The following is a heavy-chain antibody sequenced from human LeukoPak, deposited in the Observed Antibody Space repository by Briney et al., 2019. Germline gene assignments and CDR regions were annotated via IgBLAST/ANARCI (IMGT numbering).Heavy chain of an antibody. CDR1: GFTFSSYA. CDR2: ISYDGSNK. Sequence: GGSLRLSCAASGFTFSSYAMHWVRQAPGKGLEWVAVISYDGSNKNYADSVKGRFTISRDNSKSTLYLQMNSLRVEDTAVYYCARDYSNSLLDYWGQGTLVTVSS. D-gene: IGHD4-11*01. J-gene: IGHJ4*02. V-gene: IGHV3-30*04. CDR3: ARDYSNSLLDY.